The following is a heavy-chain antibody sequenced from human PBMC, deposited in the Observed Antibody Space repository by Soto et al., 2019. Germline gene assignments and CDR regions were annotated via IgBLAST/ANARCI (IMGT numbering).Heavy chain of an antibody. CDR2: IFYSGST. V-gene: IGHV4-39*06. J-gene: IGHJ4*02. CDR1: GGPISSSSYY. CDR3: AREGNLGRWIQPLDS. Sequence: PSETLSLTCTVSGGPISSSSYYWGWIRQPPGKGLEWIGSIFYSGSTYYNPSLKSRVTISVDTSKNQFPLKLISVATADTAVYFCAREGNLGRWIQPLDSWGQGTLVTVSS. D-gene: IGHD2-2*03.